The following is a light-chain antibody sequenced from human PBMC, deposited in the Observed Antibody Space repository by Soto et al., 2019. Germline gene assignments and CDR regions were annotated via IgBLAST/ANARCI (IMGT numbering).Light chain of an antibody. V-gene: IGKV3-15*01. CDR2: GAS. Sequence: VMTQSQATLSVSGGGREPLSCRASQSIGDTLAWSQLKPGQAPRLLIDGASSRVTGFPARFSGSGSGTEFTLTSSSLQSEDFGVYYCQQYNNWPRTFGQGTKVDIK. CDR3: QQYNNWPRT. CDR1: QSIGDT. J-gene: IGKJ1*01.